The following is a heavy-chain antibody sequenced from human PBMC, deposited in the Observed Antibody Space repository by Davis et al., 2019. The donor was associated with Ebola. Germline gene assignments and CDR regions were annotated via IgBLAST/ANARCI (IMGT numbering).Heavy chain of an antibody. CDR3: ARDVGGRAGY. V-gene: IGHV3-74*01. Sequence: PGVSLRLSCVGSEFTFRSYWFHWVRQAPGKGLEWVSRIDTDGSTTNYADSVRGRFTISRDNAKNTLFLQMNSLRADDTAVYYCARDVGGRAGYWGQGTLVTVSS. CDR1: EFTFRSYW. CDR2: IDTDGSTT. J-gene: IGHJ4*02.